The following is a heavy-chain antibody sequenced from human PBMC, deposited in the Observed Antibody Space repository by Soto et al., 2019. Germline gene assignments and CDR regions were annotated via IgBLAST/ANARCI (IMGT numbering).Heavy chain of an antibody. D-gene: IGHD2-15*01. CDR2: IKEDGSER. J-gene: IGHJ3*01. V-gene: IGHV3-7*01. CDR1: RFTFNNYW. Sequence: EVQLVESGGGLVQPGGSLRLSCAASRFTFNNYWMSWVRQAPGKGLEWVANIKEDGSERHYVDSVKGRFIISRDNSKNPRYLHMYILRVVDTAVYYCARGLRGGAYALDFWGPGTTVTVSS. CDR3: ARGLRGGAYALDF.